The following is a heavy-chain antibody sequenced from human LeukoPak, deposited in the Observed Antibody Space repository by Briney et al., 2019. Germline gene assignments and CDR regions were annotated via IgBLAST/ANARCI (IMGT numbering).Heavy chain of an antibody. Sequence: GGSLRLSCAASGFTFSSYDMHWVRQAPGKGLEGVAFIRYDGSNKYYAASVKGRLTISRDNSKNTLYLQMNSLRAEDTAVYYCANSASYGSGSWYYFDYWGQGTLVTVSS. D-gene: IGHD3-10*01. CDR2: IRYDGSNK. CDR1: GFTFSSYD. V-gene: IGHV3-30*02. J-gene: IGHJ4*02. CDR3: ANSASYGSGSWYYFDY.